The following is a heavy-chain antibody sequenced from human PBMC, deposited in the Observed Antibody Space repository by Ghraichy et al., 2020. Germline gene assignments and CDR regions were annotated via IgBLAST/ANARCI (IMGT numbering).Heavy chain of an antibody. Sequence: GGSLRLSCAASGFTFSSYGMHWVRQAPGKGLEWVAVIWYDGSNKYYADSVKGRFTISRDNSKNTLYLQMNSLRAEDTAVYYCAREGAPPVATVTTNLGYWGQGTLVTVSS. V-gene: IGHV3-33*01. CDR1: GFTFSSYG. J-gene: IGHJ4*02. D-gene: IGHD4-17*01. CDR3: AREGAPPVATVTTNLGY. CDR2: IWYDGSNK.